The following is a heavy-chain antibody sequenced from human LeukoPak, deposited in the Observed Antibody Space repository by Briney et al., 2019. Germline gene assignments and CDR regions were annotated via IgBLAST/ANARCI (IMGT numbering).Heavy chain of an antibody. D-gene: IGHD2-8*02. Sequence: GSLRLSCAASGFTFSSYAMSWVRQAPGKGLEWVSAISMSGSTFYADSKKGRFVISRDNSKNTLYLQMNSVRADDTAVYYCARGKTNWWVYFDSWGQGTLVAVSS. CDR3: ARGKTNWWVYFDS. V-gene: IGHV3-23*01. CDR1: GFTFSSYA. CDR2: ISMSGST. J-gene: IGHJ4*02.